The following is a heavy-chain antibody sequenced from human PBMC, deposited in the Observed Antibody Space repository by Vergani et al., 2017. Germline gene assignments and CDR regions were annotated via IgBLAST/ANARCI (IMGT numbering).Heavy chain of an antibody. Sequence: QLQLQESGPGLVKPSETLSLTCTVSGVPIGSNSYYWGWIRQPPGKGLEGIGTIYYTGTTYYNEAHKSRLTISVDTSKNQFSLNLTSVTAADTAVYYCTRHGRSGWAGYFQHWGQGTLVTASS. CDR1: GVPIGSNSYY. CDR2: IYYTGTT. J-gene: IGHJ1*01. CDR3: TRHGRSGWAGYFQH. V-gene: IGHV4-39*01. D-gene: IGHD6-19*01.